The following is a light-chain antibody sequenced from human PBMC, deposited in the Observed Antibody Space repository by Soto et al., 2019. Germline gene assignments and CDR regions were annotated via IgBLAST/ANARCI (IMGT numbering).Light chain of an antibody. V-gene: IGKV3-15*01. CDR1: QSISSN. CDR3: QQYNKWPRT. CDR2: GAS. Sequence: DIVMTQSPATLSVSPGERGTLSGRASQSISSNLAWYQQKPGQAPRLVIYGASTRATGIPARFSGSGSGTEFTLTISSLQSEDFAIYYCQQYNKWPRTFGQGTKVDIK. J-gene: IGKJ1*01.